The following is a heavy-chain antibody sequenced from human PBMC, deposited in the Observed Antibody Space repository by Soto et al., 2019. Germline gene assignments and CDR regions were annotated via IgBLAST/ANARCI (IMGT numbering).Heavy chain of an antibody. V-gene: IGHV3-30-3*01. CDR1: GFTFSSYA. CDR3: ARSGADYPPSYCGMDV. CDR2: ISYDGSNK. Sequence: QVQLVESGGGVVQPGRSLRLSCAASGFTFSSYAMHWVRQAPGKGLEWVAVISYDGSNKYYADSVKGRFTISRDNSKNTLYLQMNSQRAEDTAVYDCARSGADYPPSYCGMDVWGQGTTVTV. J-gene: IGHJ6*02. D-gene: IGHD2-21*02.